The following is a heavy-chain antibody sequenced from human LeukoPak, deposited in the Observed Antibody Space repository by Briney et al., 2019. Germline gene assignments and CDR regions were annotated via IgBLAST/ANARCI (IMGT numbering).Heavy chain of an antibody. CDR3: ARYRYCSSTSCYPYYYYYGMDV. CDR2: IISICGTA. J-gene: IGHJ6*02. V-gene: IGHV1-69*13. D-gene: IGHD2-2*01. Sequence: PSVQVSFQSSRGTFSRYAISWVRQPPGHGLEGMGGIISICGTANYAKKCKDRVTITADESTSTAYTELSSLRSEDTAVYYCARYRYCSSTSCYPYYYYYGMDVWGQGTTVTVSS. CDR1: RGTFSRYA.